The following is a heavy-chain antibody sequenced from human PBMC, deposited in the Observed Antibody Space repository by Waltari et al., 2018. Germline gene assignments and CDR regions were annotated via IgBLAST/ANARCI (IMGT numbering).Heavy chain of an antibody. D-gene: IGHD6-25*01. J-gene: IGHJ4*02. Sequence: EVQLVQSGAEVKKPGESLKISCKGSGYSFTSYWIGWVRQMPGKGLEWMGIFFPGDSDCSYCRCFEGEVTSSADKSITTAYLQWSSLKASDTAMYYCARRGLEAAGWYFDYWGQGTLVTVSS. V-gene: IGHV5-51*01. CDR1: GYSFTSYW. CDR3: ARRGLEAAGWYFDY. CDR2: FFPGDSDC.